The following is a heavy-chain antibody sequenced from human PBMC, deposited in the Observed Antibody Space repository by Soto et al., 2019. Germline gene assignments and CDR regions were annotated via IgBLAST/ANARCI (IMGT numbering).Heavy chain of an antibody. CDR3: AKDSGSHPQGWFDA. CDR2: ISGSGDYT. J-gene: IGHJ5*02. Sequence: EVQLLESGGGLVQPGASLRLSCAASGFTFSSYAMTWVRQAPGKGLEWVSSISGSGDYTYFADSVKGRFTISRDNSKDTLYLQMSSLRVEDTAIYYCAKDSGSHPQGWFDAWGQGTLGTVSS. D-gene: IGHD2-15*01. CDR1: GFTFSSYA. V-gene: IGHV3-23*01.